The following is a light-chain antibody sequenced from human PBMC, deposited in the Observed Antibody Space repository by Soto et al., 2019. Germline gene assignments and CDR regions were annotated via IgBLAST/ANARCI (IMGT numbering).Light chain of an antibody. V-gene: IGLV1-44*01. CDR2: SNN. CDR1: SSNIGSNT. J-gene: IGLJ6*01. Sequence: PLQRVTVTCSGNSSNIGSNTVTWYQQLPGTPPTLLLYSNNLRSSGVPDRFPGSRSGTSASLAISGLQSEDAPLNYFFSFNDRPTASVFGSGT. CDR3: FSFNDRPTASV.